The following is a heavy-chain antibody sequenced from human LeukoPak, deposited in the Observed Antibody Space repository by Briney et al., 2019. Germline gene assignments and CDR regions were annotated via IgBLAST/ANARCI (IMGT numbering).Heavy chain of an antibody. CDR3: ARELVVRAGYYFDN. V-gene: IGHV3-74*01. J-gene: IGHJ4*02. CDR2: INGDGSST. CDR1: GFTFSSYW. D-gene: IGHD2-2*01. Sequence: GGCLRLSCAASGFTFSSYWMHWVRQAPGKRLVWVARINGDGSSTRYADSVKGRFTISRDNAKNTLYLQMNSLRAEDTAVYSCARELVVRAGYYFDNWGQGTLVTVSS.